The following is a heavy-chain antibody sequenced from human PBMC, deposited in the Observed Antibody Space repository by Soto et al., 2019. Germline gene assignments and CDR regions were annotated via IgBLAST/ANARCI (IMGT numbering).Heavy chain of an antibody. CDR1: GGSFSGYY. V-gene: IGHV4-34*01. CDR2: INDSGRT. D-gene: IGHD3-9*01. J-gene: IGHJ4*02. CDR3: ASGLRYL. Sequence: QVQLQQWGAGLLKPSETLSLTCAVYGGSFSGYYWSWIRQPPGKGLEWIGEINDSGRTNYNPSLTSRVTISVDTSKNQFSLNLRSVTAADTAVYYCASGLRYLWGQGTLVTVSS.